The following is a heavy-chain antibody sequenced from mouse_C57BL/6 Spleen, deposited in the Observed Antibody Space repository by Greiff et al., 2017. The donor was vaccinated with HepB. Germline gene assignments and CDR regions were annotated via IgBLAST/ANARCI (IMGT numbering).Heavy chain of an antibody. Sequence: VQLQESGAELVKPGASVKISCKASGYAFSSYWMNWVKQRPGKGLEWIGQIYPGDGDTTYNGKFKGKATLTADKSSSTAYRQLSSLTSGDSAVFFCARGYYGNYGDYWGQGTTLTVSS. V-gene: IGHV1-80*01. CDR3: ARGYYGNYGDY. J-gene: IGHJ2*01. CDR2: IYPGDGDT. CDR1: GYAFSSYW. D-gene: IGHD2-1*01.